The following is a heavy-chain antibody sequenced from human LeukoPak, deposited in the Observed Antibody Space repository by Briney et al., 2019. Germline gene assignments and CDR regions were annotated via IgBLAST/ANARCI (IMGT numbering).Heavy chain of an antibody. J-gene: IGHJ4*02. D-gene: IGHD3-3*01. CDR3: ARVRYDFWSGYYGPFDY. Sequence: SETLSLTCAVYGGSFSGYYWSWIRQPPGKGLEWIGEINHSGSTNYNPSLKSRVTISVDTSRNQFSLKLSSVTAADTAVYYCARVRYDFWSGYYGPFDYWGQGTLVTVSS. CDR1: GGSFSGYY. CDR2: INHSGST. V-gene: IGHV4-34*01.